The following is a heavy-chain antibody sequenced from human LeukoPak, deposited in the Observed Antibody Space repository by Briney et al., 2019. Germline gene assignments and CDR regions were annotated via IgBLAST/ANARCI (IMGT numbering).Heavy chain of an antibody. D-gene: IGHD4-17*01. CDR3: VYSGDYEKGY. J-gene: IGHJ4*02. CDR2: IKQDGSEK. V-gene: IGHV3-7*01. CDR1: EFSVGSNY. Sequence: GGSLRLSCAASEFSVGSNYMTWVRQAPGKGLEWVANIKQDGSEKYHVDSVKGRFTISRDNAKNTLYLQMNSLRAEDTAVYYCVYSGDYEKGYWGQGTLVTVSS.